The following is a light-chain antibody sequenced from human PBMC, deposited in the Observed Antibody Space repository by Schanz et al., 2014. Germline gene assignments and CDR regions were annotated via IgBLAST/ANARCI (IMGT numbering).Light chain of an antibody. Sequence: DIQMTQSPSSLSASVGDRVTITCRASQSIGIYLNWYQQRPGKAPRLLIYCSFTLQSGVPSRFSGSGSGTVFALAFSSMQPEDCASYGCELSYSRTWSFGQGTMVQS. CDR3: ELSYSRTWS. V-gene: IGKV1-39*01. CDR1: QSIGIY. J-gene: IGKJ1*01. CDR2: CSF.